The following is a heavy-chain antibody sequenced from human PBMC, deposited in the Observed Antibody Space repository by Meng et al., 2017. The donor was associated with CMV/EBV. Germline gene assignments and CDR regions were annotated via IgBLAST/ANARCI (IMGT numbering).Heavy chain of an antibody. V-gene: IGHV4-34*01. CDR3: ARGAGSDY. CDR2: INHSGNT. D-gene: IGHD6-19*01. J-gene: IGHJ4*02. Sequence: SETLSLTCAVYGGSFSGYYWSWIRQPPGKGLEWIGEINHSGNTNYNPSLKSRVTISVDTSKNQFSLKLSSVTAADTAVYYCARGAGSDYWGQGTLVTVSS. CDR1: GGSFSGYY.